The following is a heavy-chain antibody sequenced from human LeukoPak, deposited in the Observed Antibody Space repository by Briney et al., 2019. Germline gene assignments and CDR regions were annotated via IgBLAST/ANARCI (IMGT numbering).Heavy chain of an antibody. Sequence: ASVKVSCKVSGYTLTELSMHWVRQAPGKGLEWMGGFDPEDGKTIYAQKFQGRVTMTEDTSTDTAYMELSSLRSEDTAVYYCATGWSIVVVVAATDAFDIWGQGTMVTVSS. V-gene: IGHV1-24*01. CDR3: ATGWSIVVVVAATDAFDI. CDR1: GYTLTELS. D-gene: IGHD2-15*01. CDR2: FDPEDGKT. J-gene: IGHJ3*02.